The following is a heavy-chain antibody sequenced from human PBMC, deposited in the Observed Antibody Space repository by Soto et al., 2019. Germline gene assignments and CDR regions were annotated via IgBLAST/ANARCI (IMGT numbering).Heavy chain of an antibody. J-gene: IGHJ6*03. CDR3: ARLMGDYYYYYYMDV. D-gene: IGHD2-8*01. CDR1: GYTFTSYG. CDR2: ISAYNGNT. V-gene: IGHV1-18*01. Sequence: ASVKVSCKASGYTFTSYGISWVRQAPGQGLEWMGWISAYNGNTNYAQKLQGRVTMTTDTSTSTAYMELRSLRSDDTAVYYCARLMGDYYYYYYMDVWGKGPTVTVSS.